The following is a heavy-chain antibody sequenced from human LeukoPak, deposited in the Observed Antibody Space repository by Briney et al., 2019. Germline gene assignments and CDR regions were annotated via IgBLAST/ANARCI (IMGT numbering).Heavy chain of an antibody. CDR3: ARGYSYGNFDY. D-gene: IGHD5-18*01. J-gene: IGHJ4*02. Sequence: SETLSLTCTVSGGSISSYYWSWIRQPAGTALEWIGRIYTSGTTNYNPSLKSRVAISLDKSKNQFSLNLTSVTAADTAVYFCARGYSYGNFDYWGQGTLVTVSS. CDR1: GGSISSYY. V-gene: IGHV4-4*07. CDR2: IYTSGTT.